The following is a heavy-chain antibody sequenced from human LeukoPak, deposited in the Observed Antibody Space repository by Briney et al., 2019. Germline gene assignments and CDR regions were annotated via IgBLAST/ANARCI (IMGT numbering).Heavy chain of an antibody. Sequence: GSLRLSCAASGFTFSTYAMTWVRQAPGKGLEWVSVIYSGGSTYYADSVKGRFTISRDNSKNTLYLQMNSLRAEDTAVYYCARDRIAVAGTIGMDVWGQGTTVTVSS. CDR3: ARDRIAVAGTIGMDV. CDR2: IYSGGST. D-gene: IGHD6-19*01. V-gene: IGHV3-53*01. J-gene: IGHJ6*02. CDR1: GFTFSTYA.